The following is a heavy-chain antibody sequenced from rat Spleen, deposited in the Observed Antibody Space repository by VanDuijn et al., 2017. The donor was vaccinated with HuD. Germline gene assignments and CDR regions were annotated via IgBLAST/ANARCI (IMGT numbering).Heavy chain of an antibody. CDR2: ITYEGSNT. V-gene: IGHV5-7*01. CDR1: GFTFNSYD. CDR3: AKVHNNYYNWFAY. J-gene: IGHJ3*01. Sequence: EVQLVESGGGLVQPGGSLKLSCAVSGFTFNSYDMAWVRQAPRKGLEWVAIITYEGSNTYYRDSVRGRFTISRDNAKNTLYLQMDSLRSEDTATYYCAKVHNNYYNWFAYWGQGTLVTVSS. D-gene: IGHD1-10*01.